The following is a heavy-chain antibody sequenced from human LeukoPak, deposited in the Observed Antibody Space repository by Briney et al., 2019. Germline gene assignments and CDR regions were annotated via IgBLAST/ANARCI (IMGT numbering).Heavy chain of an antibody. Sequence: GGSLRLSCAASGFTFSSYSMNWVRQAPGKELEWLSYISSSSSTIYYADSVKGRFTISRDNAKNSLYLQMNSRRAEDTAVYYCARGDCSGGSCYLSLTTIDYWGQGTLVTVSS. J-gene: IGHJ4*02. CDR3: ARGDCSGGSCYLSLTTIDY. CDR1: GFTFSSYS. D-gene: IGHD2-15*01. V-gene: IGHV3-48*01. CDR2: ISSSSSTI.